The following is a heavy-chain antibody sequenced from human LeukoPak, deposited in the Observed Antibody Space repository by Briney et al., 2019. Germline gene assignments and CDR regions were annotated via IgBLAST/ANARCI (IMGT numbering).Heavy chain of an antibody. V-gene: IGHV4-59*08. CDR3: ASTEWNYAR. J-gene: IGHJ4*02. Sequence: PSETLSLTCTVSGGSITNYYWSWMRQPPGKGLEWIGYIHYSGSTNYKPSLKSRVTISLDTSKNQFSLRLTSVTAADTAVYYCASTEWNYARWGQGTLVTVSS. CDR1: GGSITNYY. D-gene: IGHD1-7*01. CDR2: IHYSGST.